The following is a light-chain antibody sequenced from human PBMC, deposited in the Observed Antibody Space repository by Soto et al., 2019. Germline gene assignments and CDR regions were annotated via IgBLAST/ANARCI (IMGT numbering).Light chain of an antibody. CDR3: EEYVGSRST. J-gene: IGKJ1*01. CDR2: GAS. V-gene: IGKV3-20*01. Sequence: EIVLSQSPGTLSLSPGERATLSCTASQSITSDCLALYRQRPGQAPRLLIYGASTRATVIPDRFSGSGSGAGFTLTITRLEHAGCVGYDCEEYVGSRSTVGKETQVEIK. CDR1: QSITSDC.